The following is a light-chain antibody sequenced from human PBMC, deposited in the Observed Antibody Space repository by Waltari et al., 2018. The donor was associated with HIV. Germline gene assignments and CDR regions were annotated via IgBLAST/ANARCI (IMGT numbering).Light chain of an antibody. Sequence: DIQMTQSPSSLSASVGARVTMSCRARQNINMYLNWYQQRPGKAPKRLSYVASSLQSGVPSRFSGSGSGTDFTLTINSLQPEDFATYYCQQSHSTPLTFGPGTKVDVK. CDR2: VAS. V-gene: IGKV1-39*01. J-gene: IGKJ3*01. CDR1: QNINMY. CDR3: QQSHSTPLT.